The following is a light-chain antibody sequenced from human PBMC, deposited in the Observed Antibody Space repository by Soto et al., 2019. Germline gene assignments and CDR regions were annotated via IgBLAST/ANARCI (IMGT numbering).Light chain of an antibody. CDR2: DAS. CDR3: LGITAGP. CDR1: QSVSSY. V-gene: IGKV3-11*01. J-gene: IGKJ2*01. Sequence: QGKKATLSCRASQSVSSYLAWYQQKPGQAPRLLIYDASNRATGIPARFSGSGSGTDFTLIFFRLETEHTALYPCLGITAGPFGDVTKPAIK.